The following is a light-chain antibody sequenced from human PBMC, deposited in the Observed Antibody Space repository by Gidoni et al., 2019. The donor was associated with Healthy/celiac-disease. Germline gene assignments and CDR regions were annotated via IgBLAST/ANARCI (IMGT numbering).Light chain of an antibody. CDR3: QQYDNLPLA. CDR1: QDISNY. CDR2: DAS. Sequence: DILMTQSPSTLSASVGDRVTITCQASQDISNYLDWYQQKPGNAPKLLIYDASNLETGVPSSFSGSGSGTDFTFTISSLQPEDIATYYCQQYDNLPLAFGGGTKVGIK. V-gene: IGKV1-33*01. J-gene: IGKJ4*01.